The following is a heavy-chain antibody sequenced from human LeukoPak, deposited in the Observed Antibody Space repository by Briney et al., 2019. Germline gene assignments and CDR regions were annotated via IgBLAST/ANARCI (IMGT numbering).Heavy chain of an antibody. J-gene: IGHJ3*02. D-gene: IGHD4-17*01. Sequence: GGSLRLSCTASGFTFSAYAMMWVRQAPGKGPEWVSAIRGGGGSAFYADSVKGRFTISRDNSKYTLFLQMNSLSAEDTAVYYCARDPNGDYIGAFDMWGPGTMVTVSS. V-gene: IGHV3-23*01. CDR3: ARDPNGDYIGAFDM. CDR2: IRGGGGSA. CDR1: GFTFSAYA.